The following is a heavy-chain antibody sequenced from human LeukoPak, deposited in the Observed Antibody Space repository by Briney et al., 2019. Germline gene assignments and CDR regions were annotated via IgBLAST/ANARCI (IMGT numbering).Heavy chain of an antibody. CDR2: IDPSDSYT. CDR1: GYSVTNYW. CDR3: ARHYRYYYDSSDYYYGASGAFDI. J-gene: IGHJ3*02. V-gene: IGHV5-10-1*01. Sequence: GESLRISCKGSGYSVTNYWISWVRQMPGKGLEWMGRIDPSDSYTNYSPSFQGHVTISADKSISTAYLQWSSLKASDTAMYYCARHYRYYYDSSDYYYGASGAFDIWGQGTMVTVSS. D-gene: IGHD3-22*01.